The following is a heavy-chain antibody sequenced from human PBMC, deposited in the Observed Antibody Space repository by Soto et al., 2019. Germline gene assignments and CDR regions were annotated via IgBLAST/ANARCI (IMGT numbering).Heavy chain of an antibody. CDR3: ARDSKRGNIDY. CDR2: IYYSGST. CDR1: GGSISSYY. D-gene: IGHD1-26*01. Sequence: KPSETLSLTCTVSGGSISSYYWSWIRQPPGKGLEWIGYIYYSGSTNYNPSLKSRVTISVDTSKNQFSLKLSSVTAADTAVYYCARDSKRGNIDYWGQGTLVTVSS. V-gene: IGHV4-59*01. J-gene: IGHJ4*02.